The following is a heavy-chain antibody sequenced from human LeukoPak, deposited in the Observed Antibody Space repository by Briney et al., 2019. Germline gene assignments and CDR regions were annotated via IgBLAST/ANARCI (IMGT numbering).Heavy chain of an antibody. CDR2: ISAYNGNT. J-gene: IGHJ4*02. CDR3: ARDVASSGYYWD. CDR1: GYTFTSYG. V-gene: IGHV1-18*01. Sequence: GASVKVSCKASGYTFTSYGISWVRQAPGQGLEWMGWISAYNGNTNYAQKLQGRVTMTRDTSTSTVYMELSSLRSEDTAVYYCARDVASSGYYWDWGQGTLVTVSS. D-gene: IGHD3-22*01.